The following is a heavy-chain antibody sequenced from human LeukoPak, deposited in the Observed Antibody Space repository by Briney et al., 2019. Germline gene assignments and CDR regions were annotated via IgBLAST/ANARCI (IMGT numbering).Heavy chain of an antibody. CDR1: GFTFSGSV. CDR2: IRSTANGYAT. D-gene: IGHD3-10*01. J-gene: IGHJ4*02. V-gene: IGHV3-73*01. Sequence: HPGGSLRLSCAASGFTFSGSVLHWVRQASGKGLEWVGRIRSTANGYATAYAASVKGRFTISRDDSKNTAYLQMDSLKTEDTAVYYCTGNYYGSGSYADFDYWGQGTLVTVSS. CDR3: TGNYYGSGSYADFDY.